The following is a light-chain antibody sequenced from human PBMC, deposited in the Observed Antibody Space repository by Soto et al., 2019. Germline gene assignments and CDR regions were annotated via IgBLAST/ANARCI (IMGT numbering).Light chain of an antibody. CDR1: QTVSSGY. V-gene: IGKV3-20*01. J-gene: IGKJ5*01. CDR2: DAS. Sequence: EIVLTQSPGTLSLSPGERATLSCRASQTVSSGYLAWYQQKRGQAPRLLIYDASNRATGIPARFSGSGSGTDFTLTIRSLEPDDSAVYHCQQYNNWPPTFGHGTRLEIK. CDR3: QQYNNWPPT.